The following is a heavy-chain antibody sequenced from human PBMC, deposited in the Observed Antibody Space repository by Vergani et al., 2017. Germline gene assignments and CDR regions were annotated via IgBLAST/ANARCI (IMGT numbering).Heavy chain of an antibody. CDR3: AKRVNYDNNFDY. V-gene: IGHV1-2*02. CDR1: GYIFRDYY. J-gene: IGHJ4*02. Sequence: QVHLVQSGTEVKKPGASVKVSCKASGYIFRDYYMHWVRLAPGQGLEWMGYIDPQTDGAEHRQKFQGRVTMNGDPSASTAYLELSGLRSDDRAVYYCAKRVNYDNNFDYWGQGTLVTVSS. D-gene: IGHD3-16*01. CDR2: IDPQTDGA.